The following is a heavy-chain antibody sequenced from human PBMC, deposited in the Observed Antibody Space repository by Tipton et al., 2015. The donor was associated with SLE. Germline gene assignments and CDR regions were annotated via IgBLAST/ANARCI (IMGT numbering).Heavy chain of an antibody. V-gene: IGHV1-46*01. CDR3: ARGVYGARLDY. Sequence: SCAASGFTFSSYGMHWVRQAPGKGLEWMGIINPSGGSTSYAQKFQGRVTMTRDTSTSTVYMELSSLRSEDTAVYYCARGVYGARLDYWGQGTLVTVSS. CDR2: INPSGGST. J-gene: IGHJ4*02. CDR1: GFTFSSYG. D-gene: IGHD5/OR15-5a*01.